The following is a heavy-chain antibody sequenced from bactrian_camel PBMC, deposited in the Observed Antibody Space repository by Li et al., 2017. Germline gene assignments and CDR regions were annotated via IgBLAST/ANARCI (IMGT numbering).Heavy chain of an antibody. Sequence: VQLVESGGGSVQPGGQLKLSCVSSGYVYNSWSGSCMAWFRQGPGKEREEVASLIGDGSTHYADLVKGRFTISKDNAKNTLYLQMNSLQPEDTAMYYCAADWGSRASCAGVQVIDYTYWGQGTQVTVS. CDR3: AADWGSRASCAGVQVIDYTY. CDR2: LIGDGST. V-gene: IGHV3S53*01. CDR1: GYVYNSWSGSC. D-gene: IGHD1*01. J-gene: IGHJ4*01.